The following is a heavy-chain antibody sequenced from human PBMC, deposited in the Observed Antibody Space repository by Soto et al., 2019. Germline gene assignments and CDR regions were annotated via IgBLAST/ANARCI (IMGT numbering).Heavy chain of an antibody. Sequence: PGGSLRLSCAASGFTFSNYWMRRVRQAPGKGLVWVSRINSDGSSTSYADSVRGRFTISRDNAKNTLYLQMNSLRAEDTAVYYCARSTQNLDYWGQGTLVTVSS. D-gene: IGHD1-1*01. J-gene: IGHJ4*02. V-gene: IGHV3-74*01. CDR3: ARSTQNLDY. CDR1: GFTFSNYW. CDR2: INSDGSST.